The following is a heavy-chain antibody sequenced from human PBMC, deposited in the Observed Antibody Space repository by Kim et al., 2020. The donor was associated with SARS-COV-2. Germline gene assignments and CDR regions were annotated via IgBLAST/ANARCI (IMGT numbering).Heavy chain of an antibody. Sequence: YADSGKGRFTISRDNSKNTLYLQMNSLRAEDTAVYYCANDFWSGYYIFDYWGQGTLVTVSS. V-gene: IGHV3-23*01. J-gene: IGHJ4*02. D-gene: IGHD3-3*01. CDR3: ANDFWSGYYIFDY.